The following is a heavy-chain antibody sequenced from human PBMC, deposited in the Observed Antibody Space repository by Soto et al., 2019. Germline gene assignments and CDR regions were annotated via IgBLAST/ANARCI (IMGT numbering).Heavy chain of an antibody. CDR1: GFTFSAYS. CDR3: ARGPYGSGNFSPRY. J-gene: IGHJ4*02. Sequence: EVQLVESGGGLVQPGGSLRLSCATSGFTFSAYSMNWVRQAPGKGLEWISYITKSSDIIQYADSVKGRFTVSRDNAKNSMFLQMTCLRDEDTAVYYCARGPYGSGNFSPRYWGQGTLVTVSS. CDR2: ITKSSDII. V-gene: IGHV3-48*02. D-gene: IGHD3-10*01.